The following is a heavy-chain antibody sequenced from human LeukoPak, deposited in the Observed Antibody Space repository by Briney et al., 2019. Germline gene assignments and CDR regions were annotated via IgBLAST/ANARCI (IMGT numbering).Heavy chain of an antibody. CDR3: ARGIVATLDYFDY. J-gene: IGHJ4*02. V-gene: IGHV3-21*01. D-gene: IGHD5-12*01. CDR1: GFTFSSYS. CDR2: ISSSSSYI. Sequence: GGSLRLSCAASGFTFSSYSMNWVRQAPGKWLEWVSSISSSSSYIYYADSVKGRFTISRDNAKNSLYLQMNSLRAEDTAVYYCARGIVATLDYFDYWGQGTLVTVSS.